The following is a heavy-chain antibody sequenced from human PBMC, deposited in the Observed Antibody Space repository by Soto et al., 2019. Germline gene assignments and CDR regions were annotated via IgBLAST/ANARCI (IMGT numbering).Heavy chain of an antibody. V-gene: IGHV1-46*01. D-gene: IGHD2-21*01. CDR3: ARSYVTSRPIDF. Sequence: ASVKVSCKASGYSLTSHYMHWVRRAPGHGLEWMGITNPGDGSTNYAQKFQGRVTMTSDTSTSTVYMEMSSLRSEDTAIYYCARSYVTSRPIDFWGKGTLVTVSS. J-gene: IGHJ4*02. CDR1: GYSLTSHY. CDR2: TNPGDGST.